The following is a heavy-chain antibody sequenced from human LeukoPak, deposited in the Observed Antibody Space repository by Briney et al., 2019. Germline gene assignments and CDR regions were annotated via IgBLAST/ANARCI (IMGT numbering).Heavy chain of an antibody. CDR2: IYYSGST. J-gene: IGHJ3*02. CDR3: ARSDIVVVPAATTAAFDX. Sequence: PSETLSLTCTVSGGSISSYYWSWIRQPPGKGLEWIGYIYYSGSTYYNPSLKSRVTISVDTSKNQFSLKLSSVTAADTAVYYCARSDIVVVPAATTAAFDXWXXXXXVTXX. D-gene: IGHD2-2*01. CDR1: GGSISSYY. V-gene: IGHV4-30-4*08.